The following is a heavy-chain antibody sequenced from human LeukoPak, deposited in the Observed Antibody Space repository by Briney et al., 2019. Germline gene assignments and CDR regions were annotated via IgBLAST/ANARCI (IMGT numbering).Heavy chain of an antibody. V-gene: IGHV1-24*01. J-gene: IGHJ3*02. D-gene: IGHD6-19*01. CDR2: FDPEDGET. CDR3: ATGYSSGYDAFDI. CDR1: GYTLTELS. Sequence: ASVKVSWKVSGYTLTELSMHWVRQAPGKGLEWMGGFDPEDGETIYAQKFQGRVTMTEDTSTDTAYMELSSLRSEDTAVYYCATGYSSGYDAFDIWGQGTMVTVSS.